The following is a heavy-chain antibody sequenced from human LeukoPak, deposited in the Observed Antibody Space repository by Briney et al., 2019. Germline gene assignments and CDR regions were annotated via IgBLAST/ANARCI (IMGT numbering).Heavy chain of an antibody. J-gene: IGHJ6*04. CDR3: ARGGEVGSQDRVYYYEMDV. CDR1: GYTFTDYG. CDR2: ISAYNDNT. V-gene: IGHV1-18*01. Sequence: ASVKVSCKGSGYTFTDYGITWVRQAPGQGLEWMGWISAYNDNTNYAQKFQGRVTMTTDTSTSTAYMELRGLRSNDTAVYHCARGGEVGSQDRVYYYEMDVWGEGTTVTVSS. D-gene: IGHD3-10*01.